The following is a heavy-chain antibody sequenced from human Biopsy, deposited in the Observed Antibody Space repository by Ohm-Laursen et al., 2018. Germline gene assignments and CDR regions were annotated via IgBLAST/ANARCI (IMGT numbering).Heavy chain of an antibody. J-gene: IGHJ4*02. V-gene: IGHV4-34*08. CDR3: GNEVYGRDY. D-gene: IGHD4-17*01. Sequence: PSQTLSLTCTVYGATFSDYYWSWIRQPPGKELEWIGQINQSGETKYNPSLQSRVTISAEVSKNQFSLKLRSLTAADTAIYYCGNEVYGRDYWGQGARVTVSS. CDR1: GATFSDYY. CDR2: INQSGET.